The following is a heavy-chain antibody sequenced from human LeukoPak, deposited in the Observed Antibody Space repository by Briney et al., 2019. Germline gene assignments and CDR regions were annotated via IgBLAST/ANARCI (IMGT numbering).Heavy chain of an antibody. D-gene: IGHD6-19*01. J-gene: IGHJ4*02. CDR1: GFSLTTSERC. CDR3: ARAYSSGWFFDY. V-gene: IGHV2-70*11. Sequence: SGPTLVSPTQTLTLTCSFSGFSLTTSERCVSWIRQPPGKALEWLARIDWDDDKYYSTSLRTRLTISKDTSKNQVVLTTTNMDPVDTATYFCARAYSSGWFFDYWGRGTLVTVSS. CDR2: IDWDDDK.